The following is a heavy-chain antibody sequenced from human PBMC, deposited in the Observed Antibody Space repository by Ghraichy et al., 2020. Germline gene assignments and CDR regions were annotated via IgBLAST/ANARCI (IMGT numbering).Heavy chain of an antibody. CDR1: GYKVTGYY. J-gene: IGHJ4*02. D-gene: IGHD2-2*03. CDR3: ATLGYCSSSSDNC. V-gene: IGHV1-2*06. Sequence: ASVKVSCKASGYKVTGYYIHWVRQAPGQGLEWMGRFNPDSGATKYAEKFQGKVTMTGDTSISTAYMELSRLRSDDTAIYYCATLGYCSSSSDNCWGQGTLVTVSS. CDR2: FNPDSGAT.